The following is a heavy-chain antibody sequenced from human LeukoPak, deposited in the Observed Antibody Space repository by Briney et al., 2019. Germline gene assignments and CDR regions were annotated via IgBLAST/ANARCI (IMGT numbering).Heavy chain of an antibody. CDR2: IYHSGST. D-gene: IGHD3-3*01. V-gene: IGHV4-38-2*02. Sequence: PSETLSLTCTVSGYSISSGYYWGWIRPPPGKGLEWIGSIYHSGSTYYNPSLKSRVTISVDTSKNQFSLKLSSVTAADTAVYYCARDYPSIWSGYYLRDDYYYYYMDVWGKGTTVTVSS. CDR3: ARDYPSIWSGYYLRDDYYYYYMDV. CDR1: GYSISSGYY. J-gene: IGHJ6*03.